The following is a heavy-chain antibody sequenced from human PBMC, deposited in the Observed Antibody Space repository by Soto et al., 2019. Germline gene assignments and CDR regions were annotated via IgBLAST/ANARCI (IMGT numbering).Heavy chain of an antibody. CDR1: GFTFSSYA. Sequence: PGGSLRLSCTASGFTFSSYAMNWVRQAPGKGLEWVSVISGSGGSTYYADSVKGRFTISRDNSKNKLYLQMNSLRAEDTAVYYCASGTSAWYFDYWGQGTLFTVSS. D-gene: IGHD6-19*01. CDR3: ASGTSAWYFDY. V-gene: IGHV3-23*01. CDR2: ISGSGGST. J-gene: IGHJ4*02.